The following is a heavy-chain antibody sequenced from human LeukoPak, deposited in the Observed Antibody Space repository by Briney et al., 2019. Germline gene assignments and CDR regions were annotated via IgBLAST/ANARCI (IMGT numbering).Heavy chain of an antibody. J-gene: IGHJ4*02. Sequence: SGTLSLTCTVSGGSISRYYWSGIGQPPGKGLEWIGYIYYSGSTNYNPSLKSRVPISVDTSKNQFSLKLSSVTAADTAVYYCARGRRYSYGYNFDYWGQGTLVTVPS. D-gene: IGHD5-18*01. CDR1: GGSISRYY. CDR2: IYYSGST. CDR3: ARGRRYSYGYNFDY. V-gene: IGHV4-59*01.